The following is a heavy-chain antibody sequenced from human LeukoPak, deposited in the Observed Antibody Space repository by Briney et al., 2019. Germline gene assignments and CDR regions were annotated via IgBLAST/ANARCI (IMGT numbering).Heavy chain of an antibody. Sequence: PGGSLRLSCAASGFTFSNYVMTWVRRAPGKGLDWVSGISVSGGTTYYADSVKGRFTISRDNSKDTLYLQMNSLRVDDTAIYYCAILKSGYWGQGTLVTVSS. D-gene: IGHD7-27*01. V-gene: IGHV3-23*01. CDR1: GFTFSNYV. CDR3: AILKSGY. CDR2: ISVSGGTT. J-gene: IGHJ4*02.